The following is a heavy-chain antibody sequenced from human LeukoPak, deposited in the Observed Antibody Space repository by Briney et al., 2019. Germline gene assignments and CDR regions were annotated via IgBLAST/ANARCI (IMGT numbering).Heavy chain of an antibody. CDR2: INHSGST. J-gene: IGHJ6*02. D-gene: IGHD4-23*01. V-gene: IGHV4-34*01. CDR1: GGSFSGYY. CDR3: ARAPTVVTPAYYYYYGMDV. Sequence: NPSETLSLTCAVYGGSFSGYYWSWIRQPPGKGLEWIGEINHSGSTNYNPSLKSRVTISVDTSKNQFSLKLSSVTAADTAVYYCARAPTVVTPAYYYYYGMDVWGQGTTVTASS.